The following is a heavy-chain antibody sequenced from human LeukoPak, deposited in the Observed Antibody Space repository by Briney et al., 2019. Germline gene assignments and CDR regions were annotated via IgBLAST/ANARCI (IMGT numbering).Heavy chain of an antibody. D-gene: IGHD3-10*01. CDR1: GFTFSSYG. CDR3: AKRQGGPLWFGELFRVGSMDY. CDR2: ISYDGSNK. V-gene: IGHV3-30*18. Sequence: GGSLRLSCAASGFTFSSYGMHWVRQAPGKGLEWVAVISYDGSNKYYADSVKGRFTISRDNSKNTLYLQMNSLRAEDTAVYYCAKRQGGPLWFGELFRVGSMDYWGQGTLVTVSS. J-gene: IGHJ4*02.